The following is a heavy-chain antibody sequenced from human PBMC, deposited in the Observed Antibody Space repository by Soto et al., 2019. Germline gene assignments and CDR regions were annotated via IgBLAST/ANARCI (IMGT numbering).Heavy chain of an antibody. Sequence: QVQLVESGGGVVQPGRSLRLSCAASGFTFSSYGMHWVRQAPGKGLEWVAVISYDGSNKYYADSVKGRFTISRDNSKNTLYLQMNSLRAEDTAVYYCAKDPTFGYCSSTSCYTPWFDPWGQGTLATVSS. CDR2: ISYDGSNK. J-gene: IGHJ5*02. CDR1: GFTFSSYG. CDR3: AKDPTFGYCSSTSCYTPWFDP. V-gene: IGHV3-30*18. D-gene: IGHD2-2*02.